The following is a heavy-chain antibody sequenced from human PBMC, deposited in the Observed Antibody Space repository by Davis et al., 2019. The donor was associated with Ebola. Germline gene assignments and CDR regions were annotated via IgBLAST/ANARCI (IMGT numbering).Heavy chain of an antibody. CDR2: IYSGGST. Sequence: PGGSLRLSCAASGFTVSSNYMSWVRQAPGKGLEWVSVIYSGGSTYYADSVKGRFTISRDNSKNTLYLQMNSLRAEDTALYYCAKDIGVSYYYYGMDVWGQGTTVTVSS. J-gene: IGHJ6*02. CDR1: GFTVSSNY. V-gene: IGHV3-53*05. CDR3: AKDIGVSYYYYGMDV. D-gene: IGHD6-19*01.